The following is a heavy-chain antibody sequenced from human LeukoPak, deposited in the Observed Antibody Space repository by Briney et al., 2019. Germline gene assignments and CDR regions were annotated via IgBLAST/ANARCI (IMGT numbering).Heavy chain of an antibody. D-gene: IGHD2-15*01. Sequence: ASVKVSCKASGYTFTGYYMHWVRQAPGQGLEWMGWINPNSGGTNYAQKFQGRVTMTRDTSISTTYMELSRLRSDATAVYYGARGYYKDIVVVVAATQDWFEPWGQGTLVTVSS. CDR1: GYTFTGYY. CDR2: INPNSGGT. CDR3: ARGYYKDIVVVVAATQDWFEP. J-gene: IGHJ5*02. V-gene: IGHV1-2*02.